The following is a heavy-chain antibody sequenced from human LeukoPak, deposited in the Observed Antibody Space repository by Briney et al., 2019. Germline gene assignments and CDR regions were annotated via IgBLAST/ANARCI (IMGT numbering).Heavy chain of an antibody. CDR3: ARTTNSYYYYYYIDV. CDR1: GYTFNSAG. CDR2: INAYNDNT. J-gene: IGHJ6*03. V-gene: IGHV1-18*01. Sequence: ASVKVSCKASGYTFNSAGISWVRQAPGQGLEWMGWINAYNDNTKYAEKLQGRVTMTTDASTSTAYMELRSLRSDDTAVYYCARTTNSYYYYYYIDVWGKGTTVTVSS. D-gene: IGHD1-26*01.